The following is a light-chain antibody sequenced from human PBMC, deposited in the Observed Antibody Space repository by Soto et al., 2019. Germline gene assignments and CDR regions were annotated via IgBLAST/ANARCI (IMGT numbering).Light chain of an antibody. V-gene: IGKV1-5*03. CDR3: QQYNSYPWT. CDR2: KTS. Sequence: DIQMTQSPSTLSASIGDRVTITCRASQSISSWLAWYQQKPGKAPKVLIYKTSSLESGVPSRFSGSGSGTDFTLTISSLQPDDFATYYCQQYNSYPWTFGQGTKVEI. CDR1: QSISSW. J-gene: IGKJ1*01.